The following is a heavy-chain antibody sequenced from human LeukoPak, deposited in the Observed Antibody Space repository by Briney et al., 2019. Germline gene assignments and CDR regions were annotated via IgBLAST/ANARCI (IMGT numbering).Heavy chain of an antibody. V-gene: IGHV4-59*11. CDR1: GGSISGHY. Sequence: PSEALSLTCTVAGGSISGHYWSWIRQFPGKGLEWIGYIYDSGSTNYNPSLRSRVTISVDTPKKQFSLKLTSVTAADTAVYYCARRDGTSGWIDYWGQGTLVTVSS. D-gene: IGHD3-22*01. J-gene: IGHJ4*02. CDR2: IYDSGST. CDR3: ARRDGTSGWIDY.